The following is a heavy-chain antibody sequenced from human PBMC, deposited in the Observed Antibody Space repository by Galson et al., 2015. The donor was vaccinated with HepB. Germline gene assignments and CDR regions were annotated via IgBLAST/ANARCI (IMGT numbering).Heavy chain of an antibody. V-gene: IGHV1-69*04. CDR2: IVPVLDVA. CDR3: ARARDAGTYLYYYYGMDV. J-gene: IGHJ6*02. CDR1: GGTFSSYA. Sequence: SVKVSCKASGGTFSSYAMSWVRQAPGQGLEWMGRIVPVLDVANYAQSFQGRVTITADKSTNTAYMELSRLRSEDTAVYYCARARDAGTYLYYYYGMDVWGQGTTVTVSS. D-gene: IGHD1-26*01.